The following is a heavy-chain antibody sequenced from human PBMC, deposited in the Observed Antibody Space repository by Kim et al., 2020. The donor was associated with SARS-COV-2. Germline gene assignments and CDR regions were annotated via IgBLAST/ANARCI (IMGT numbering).Heavy chain of an antibody. CDR1: GGSISSYY. J-gene: IGHJ3*02. Sequence: SETLSLTCTVSGGSISSYYWSWIRQPPGKGLEWIGYIYYSGSTNYNPSLKSRVTISVDTSKNQFSLKLSSVTAADTAVYYCARDSGGRLLWFGESGSDAFDIWGQGTMVTVSS. V-gene: IGHV4-59*01. CDR3: ARDSGGRLLWFGESGSDAFDI. D-gene: IGHD3-10*01. CDR2: IYYSGST.